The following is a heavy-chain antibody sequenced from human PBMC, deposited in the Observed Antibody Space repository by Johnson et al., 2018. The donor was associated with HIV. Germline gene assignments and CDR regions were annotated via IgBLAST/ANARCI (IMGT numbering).Heavy chain of an antibody. CDR1: GFTFSSYW. J-gene: IGHJ3*02. V-gene: IGHV3-74*02. CDR2: INSDGSST. D-gene: IGHD1-26*01. CDR3: ARVREWEGGEVGDAFDI. Sequence: VQLVESGGGLVQPGGSLRLSCAASGFTFSSYWMHWVRQAPGKGLVWVSRINSDGSSTNYADSVKGRFTISRDNAKNTLYLQMNSLRAEDTAVYYCARVREWEGGEVGDAFDIWGQGTMVTVSS.